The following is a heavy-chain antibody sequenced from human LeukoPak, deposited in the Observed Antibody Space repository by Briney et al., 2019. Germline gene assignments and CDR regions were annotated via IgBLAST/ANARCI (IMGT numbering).Heavy chain of an antibody. CDR1: GYTFTSYY. D-gene: IGHD3-3*01. CDR3: ARDLDFWSGYSGYYFDY. V-gene: IGHV1-46*01. Sequence: GASVKLSCKASGYTFTSYYMHWVRQAPGQGLEWMGIINPNGGSTSYAQKFHGRVTMTRDTSTSTVYMELSSLRSEDTAVYYCARDLDFWSGYSGYYFDYWGQGTLVTVSS. CDR2: INPNGGST. J-gene: IGHJ4*02.